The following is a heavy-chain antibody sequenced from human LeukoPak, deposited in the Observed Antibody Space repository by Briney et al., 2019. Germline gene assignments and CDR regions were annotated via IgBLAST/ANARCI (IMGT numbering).Heavy chain of an antibody. CDR1: GGTFSSYA. D-gene: IGHD3-10*01. CDR3: ARDWEYYYGSGSQGGTRWFDP. CDR2: IIPIFGIA. V-gene: IGHV1-69*10. J-gene: IGHJ5*02. Sequence: SVKVSCKASGGTFSSYAISWVRQAPGQGLEWMGGIIPIFGIANYAQKFQGRVTITADKSTSTAYMELSSLRSEDTAVYYCARDWEYYYGSGSQGGTRWFDPWGQGTLVTVSS.